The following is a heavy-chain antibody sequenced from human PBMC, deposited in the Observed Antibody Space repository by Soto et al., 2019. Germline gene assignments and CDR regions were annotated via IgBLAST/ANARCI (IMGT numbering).Heavy chain of an antibody. V-gene: IGHV3-30-3*01. J-gene: IGHJ6*02. D-gene: IGHD3-3*01. CDR2: ISYDGSNK. CDR3: ARAPDRYDFWSGYSRYYYYGMDV. Sequence: PGGSLRLSCAASGFTFSSYAMHWVRQAPGKGLEWVAVISYDGSNKYYADSVKGRFTISRDNSKNTLYLQMNSLRAEDTAVYYCARAPDRYDFWSGYSRYYYYGMDVWGQGTTVTVSS. CDR1: GFTFSSYA.